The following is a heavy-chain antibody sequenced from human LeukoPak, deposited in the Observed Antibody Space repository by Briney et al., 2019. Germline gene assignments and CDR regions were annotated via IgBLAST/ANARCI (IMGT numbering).Heavy chain of an antibody. CDR1: GYTFTSYY. V-gene: IGHV1-46*01. CDR2: INPSGGST. CDR3: AKDPMVRGVFYYYYMDV. D-gene: IGHD3-10*01. Sequence: ASVKVSCKASGYTFTSYYMHWVRQAPGQGLEWMGIINPSGGSTSYAQKFQGRVTMTRDTSTSTVYMELSSLRSEDTAVYYCAKDPMVRGVFYYYYMDVWGQGTLVTVSS. J-gene: IGHJ6*03.